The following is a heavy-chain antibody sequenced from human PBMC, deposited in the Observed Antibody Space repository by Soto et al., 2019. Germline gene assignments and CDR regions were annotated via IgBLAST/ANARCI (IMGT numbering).Heavy chain of an antibody. V-gene: IGHV3-23*01. CDR1: GFSFYNYA. J-gene: IGHJ4*01. D-gene: IGHD2-8*01. Sequence: GGSLRLSCEASGFSFYNYAMAWVRQAPGRGLEWVSGITSSGGTYYADAVKGRFTISRDNSKSTLYLQMSSLRAEDTAVYYCARAFCTNGVCYYFFDYWGHGTLVTVSS. CDR3: ARAFCTNGVCYYFFDY. CDR2: ITSSGGT.